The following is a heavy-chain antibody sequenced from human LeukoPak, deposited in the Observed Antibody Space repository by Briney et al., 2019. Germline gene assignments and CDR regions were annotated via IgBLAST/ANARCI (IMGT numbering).Heavy chain of an antibody. J-gene: IGHJ4*02. CDR1: GFTFSSYE. V-gene: IGHV3-48*03. Sequence: PGGSLRLSCAASGFTFSSYEMNWVRQAPGKGLEWVSYISSSGSTIYYADSVKGRFTISRDNAKNSLYLQMNSLRAEDTALYYCARDQGGTGSWYEGEGYWGQGTLVTVSS. CDR2: ISSSGSTI. CDR3: ARDQGGTGSWYEGEGY. D-gene: IGHD6-13*01.